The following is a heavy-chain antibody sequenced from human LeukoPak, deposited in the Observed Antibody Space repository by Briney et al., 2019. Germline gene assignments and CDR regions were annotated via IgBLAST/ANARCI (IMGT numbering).Heavy chain of an antibody. CDR3: ARGWEKWLEKLTFDY. CDR1: GYTFTSYH. Sequence: ASVKVSCKASGYTFTSYHMHWVRQAPGQGLEWMGGIIPIFGTANYAQKFQGRVTITADKSTSTAYMELSSLRSDDTAVYYCARGWEKWLEKLTFDYWGQGTLVTVSS. D-gene: IGHD6-19*01. V-gene: IGHV1-69*06. J-gene: IGHJ4*02. CDR2: IIPIFGTA.